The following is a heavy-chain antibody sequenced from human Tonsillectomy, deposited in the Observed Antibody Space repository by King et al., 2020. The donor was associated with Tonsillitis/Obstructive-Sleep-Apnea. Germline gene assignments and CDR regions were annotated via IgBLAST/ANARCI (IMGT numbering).Heavy chain of an antibody. CDR3: AKDTTGENYYVDV. J-gene: IGHJ6*03. V-gene: IGHV3-23*04. Sequence: VQLVESGGGLVQPGGSLRLSCAASGFTFRHYAMIWVRQAPGKGLEWVSGISGSGGGTFYADSVKGRFTISRDNVRNTVYLQMNDLRGEDTALYYCAKDTTGENYYVDVWGKGTTVTVSS. CDR2: ISGSGGGT. CDR1: GFTFRHYA. D-gene: IGHD7-27*01.